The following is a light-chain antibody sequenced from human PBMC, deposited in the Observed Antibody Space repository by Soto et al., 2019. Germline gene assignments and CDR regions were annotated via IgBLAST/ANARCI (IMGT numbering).Light chain of an antibody. J-gene: IGKJ5*01. CDR1: QGIKDY. CDR3: QQYNTWPPIT. Sequence: EIVMTQSPATLSVSPGERATLSCRASQGIKDYLAWFQQKPGQAPRLLIYGASTRATAIPARFSGSGSGTEFTLSISSLQSEDFAVYYCQQYNTWPPITFGQGTRLEIK. CDR2: GAS. V-gene: IGKV3-15*01.